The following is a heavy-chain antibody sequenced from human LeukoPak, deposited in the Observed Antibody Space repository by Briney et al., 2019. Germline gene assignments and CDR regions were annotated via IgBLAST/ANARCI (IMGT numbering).Heavy chain of an antibody. V-gene: IGHV1-2*02. CDR2: INPNSGDT. Sequence: ASVKVSCKASGYTFTGYYMHWVRQAPGQGLEWMGWINPNSGDTNYAQKFQGRVTMTRDTSISTAYMELSRLRSDDTAVYYCARDKWELLKLFDSWGQGTLVTVSS. CDR3: ARDKWELLKLFDS. J-gene: IGHJ4*02. CDR1: GYTFTGYY. D-gene: IGHD1-26*01.